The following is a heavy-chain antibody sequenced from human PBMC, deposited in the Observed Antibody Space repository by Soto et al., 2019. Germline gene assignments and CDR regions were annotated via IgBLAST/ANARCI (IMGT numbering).Heavy chain of an antibody. V-gene: IGHV1-18*01. CDR1: GYTFTEYG. CDR2: ISPYNGKT. CDR3: ARADYGDTKIYSFDH. D-gene: IGHD4-17*01. Sequence: GVSVKVSCKASGYTFTEYGISWFRQAPGQGLEWMGWISPYNGKTNYIQEFQDRVTITTDTSSTTVYMDLRTLKSDDTAIYFCARADYGDTKIYSFDHWGQGTLVTVSS. J-gene: IGHJ4*02.